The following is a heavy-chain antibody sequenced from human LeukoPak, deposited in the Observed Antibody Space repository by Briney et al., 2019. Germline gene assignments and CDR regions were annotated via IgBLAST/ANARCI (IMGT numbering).Heavy chain of an antibody. CDR2: ISSSSSYI. J-gene: IGHJ4*02. V-gene: IGHV3-21*04. D-gene: IGHD6-13*01. CDR1: GFTFSSYS. Sequence: GGSLRLSCAASGFTFSSYSMNWVRQAPGKGLEWVSSISSSSSYIYYADSVKGRFTISRDNAKNSLYLQMNSLRAEDTAIYYCAKGRSAYSSSWYYFDYWGQGTLVTVSS. CDR3: AKGRSAYSSSWYYFDY.